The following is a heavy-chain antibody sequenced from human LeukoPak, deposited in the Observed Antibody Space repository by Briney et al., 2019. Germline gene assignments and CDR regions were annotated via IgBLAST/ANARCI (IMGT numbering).Heavy chain of an antibody. V-gene: IGHV3-23*01. Sequence: GGSLRLSCAASGFTFSSYAMSWVRQAPGKGLEWVSAISGSGGSTYYADSVKGRSTISRDNSKNTLYLQMNSLRAEDTAVYYCARTDSGYEITGYSSGWYGYWGQGTLVTVSS. J-gene: IGHJ4*02. CDR3: ARTDSGYEITGYSSGWYGY. CDR2: ISGSGGST. CDR1: GFTFSSYA. D-gene: IGHD6-19*01.